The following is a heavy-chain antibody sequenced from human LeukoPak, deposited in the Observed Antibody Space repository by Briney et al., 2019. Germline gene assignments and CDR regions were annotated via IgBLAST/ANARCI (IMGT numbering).Heavy chain of an antibody. V-gene: IGHV3-74*01. J-gene: IGHJ3*02. Sequence: GGSLRLSCAASGFTFSSYWMHWVRQAPGKGLVRVSRINSDGSSTSYADSVKGRFTISRDNAKNTLYLQMNSLRAEDTAVYYCARVHYDFWSGWEGGAFDIWGQGTMVTVSS. CDR3: ARVHYDFWSGWEGGAFDI. CDR2: INSDGSST. CDR1: GFTFSSYW. D-gene: IGHD3-3*01.